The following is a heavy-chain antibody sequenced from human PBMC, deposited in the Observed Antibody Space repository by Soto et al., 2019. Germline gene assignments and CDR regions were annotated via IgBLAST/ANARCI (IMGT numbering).Heavy chain of an antibody. CDR1: GYMFVTYG. CDR2: ISAYNGNT. J-gene: IGHJ4*02. D-gene: IGHD3-22*01. Sequence: ASVKVSCKASGYMFVTYGINWVRQAPGQGLVWMGWISAYNGNTNYAQKLQGRVTMTTDTSTSTAYMELRSLRSDDTAVYYCARHTYYYDSSGYSVYWGQGTLVTVSS. V-gene: IGHV1-18*01. CDR3: ARHTYYYDSSGYSVY.